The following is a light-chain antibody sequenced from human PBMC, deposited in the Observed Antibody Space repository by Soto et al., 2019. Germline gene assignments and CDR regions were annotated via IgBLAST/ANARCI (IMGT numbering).Light chain of an antibody. CDR3: QQSYSTAT. J-gene: IGKJ4*01. V-gene: IGKV1-39*01. CDR1: QSISSY. Sequence: DIQMTQSPSSLSASVEDRVTITCRASQSISSYLNWYQQKPGKAPKLLIYAASSLQSGVPSRFSGSGSGTDFTLTISSLQPEDFATYYCQQSYSTATFGGGTKVEIK. CDR2: AAS.